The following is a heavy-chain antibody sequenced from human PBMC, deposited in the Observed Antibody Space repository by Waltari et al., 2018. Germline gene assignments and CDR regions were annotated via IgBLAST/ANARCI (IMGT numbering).Heavy chain of an antibody. CDR1: GGTFSSYA. J-gene: IGHJ4*02. Sequence: QVQLVQSGAEVKKPGSSVKVSCKASGGTFSSYAISWVRQAPGQGLEWMGGIIPSLGKANYEQKFQGRVTITADESTSTAYMELSSLRSEDTAVYYCARVGYYDSSGYHHYFDYWGQGTLVTVSS. V-gene: IGHV1-69*12. D-gene: IGHD3-22*01. CDR3: ARVGYYDSSGYHHYFDY. CDR2: IIPSLGKA.